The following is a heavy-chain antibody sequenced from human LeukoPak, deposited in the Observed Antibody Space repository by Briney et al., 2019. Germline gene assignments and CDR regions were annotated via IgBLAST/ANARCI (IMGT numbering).Heavy chain of an antibody. CDR2: IYYSGST. D-gene: IGHD5-18*01. J-gene: IGHJ4*02. CDR3: ARGALDTKTRFDY. CDR1: GGSIGSDY. V-gene: IGHV4-59*01. Sequence: SETLSLTCTVSGGSIGSDYWSWIRQPPGKGLEWIGYIYYSGSTKYNPSLKSRVTISVDASKNQFSLRLSSLTAADTAVYYCARGALDTKTRFDYWGQGTLVTVSS.